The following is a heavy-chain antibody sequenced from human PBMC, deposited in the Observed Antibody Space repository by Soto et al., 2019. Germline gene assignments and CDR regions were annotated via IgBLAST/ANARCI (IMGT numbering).Heavy chain of an antibody. CDR3: ARGGNWNSYYYNGMDV. Sequence: SETLSLTCTVSGGSISTGDYYWSWIRQPTGKGLEWIGYIYYSGSAYYSPSLQSRVSISVDSSKNQFSLKLSSVTAADTAVYYCARGGNWNSYYYNGMDVWGQGTTVTVSS. D-gene: IGHD1-7*01. CDR2: IYYSGSA. V-gene: IGHV4-30-4*01. CDR1: GGSISTGDYY. J-gene: IGHJ6*02.